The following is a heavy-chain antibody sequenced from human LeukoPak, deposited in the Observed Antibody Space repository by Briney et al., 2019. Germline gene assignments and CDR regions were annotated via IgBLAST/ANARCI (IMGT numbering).Heavy chain of an antibody. CDR1: GGTFSSYA. D-gene: IGHD5-18*01. Sequence: SVKVSCKASGGTFSSYAISWVRQAPGQGLEWMGGIIPIFGTANHAQKFQGRVTITTDESTSTAYMELSSLRSEDTGVYYCARSRGYSYGHSNWFDPWGQGTLVTVSS. CDR3: ARSRGYSYGHSNWFDP. CDR2: IIPIFGTA. V-gene: IGHV1-69*05. J-gene: IGHJ5*02.